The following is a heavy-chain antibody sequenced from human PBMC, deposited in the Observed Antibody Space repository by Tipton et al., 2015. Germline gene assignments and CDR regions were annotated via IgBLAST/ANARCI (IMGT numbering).Heavy chain of an antibody. CDR2: DNHGGSS. V-gene: IGHV4-34*01. CDR3: ARGAGNSSTWDFDY. CDR1: GGSFSDDS. J-gene: IGHJ4*02. Sequence: TLSLTCGDYGGSFSDDSWSWIRQTPGKGLEWIGEDNHGGSSNYKPSLKSRFTVSVDTYKNQFSLRVSSVTDADTAVYYCARGAGNSSTWDFDYWGQGSLVSVSS. D-gene: IGHD6-13*01.